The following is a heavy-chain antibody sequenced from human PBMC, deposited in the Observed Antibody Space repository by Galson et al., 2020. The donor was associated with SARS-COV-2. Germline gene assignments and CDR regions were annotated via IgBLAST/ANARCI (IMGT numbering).Heavy chain of an antibody. V-gene: IGHV1-24*01. J-gene: IGHJ4*02. CDR3: ATDFAIFGVVILHY. Sequence: ASVKVSCKVSGYTLTELSIHWVRQAPGKGREWMGGLDPEDGETIYAQTYQGRVTMTEDTSTDTAYMELSSLRSEYTAVYYCATDFAIFGVVILHYWGQGTLVTVSS. CDR1: GYTLTELS. D-gene: IGHD3-3*01. CDR2: LDPEDGET.